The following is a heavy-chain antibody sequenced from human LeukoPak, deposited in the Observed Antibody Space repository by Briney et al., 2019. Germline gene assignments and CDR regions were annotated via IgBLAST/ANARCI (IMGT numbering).Heavy chain of an antibody. D-gene: IGHD3-22*01. CDR2: IYYSGST. J-gene: IGHJ4*02. CDR3: ARSPMYYDSSGYYPD. V-gene: IGHV4-59*08. CDR1: GGSISSYY. Sequence: SETLSLTCTVSGGSISSYYWSWIRQPPGKGLEWIGYIYYSGSTNYNPSLKSRVTISVDTSKNQFSLKLSSVTAADTAVYYCARSPMYYDSSGYYPDWGQGTLVTVSS.